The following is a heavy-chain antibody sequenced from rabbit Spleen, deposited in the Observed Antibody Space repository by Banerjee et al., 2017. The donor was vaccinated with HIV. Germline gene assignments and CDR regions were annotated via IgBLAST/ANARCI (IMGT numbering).Heavy chain of an antibody. CDR1: GFSFSSGYY. Sequence: QEQLEESGGGLVQPEASLTLTCKASGFSFSSGYYMCWVRQAPGKGLEWIGCISRGDGSTDYARCVIAQFTSATGTSQNTGPMHMSSLTDADAASYFCACAYVAGDLWGQGTLVTVS. V-gene: IGHV1S47*01. D-gene: IGHD1-1*01. CDR3: ACAYVAGDL. J-gene: IGHJ4*01. CDR2: ISRGDGST.